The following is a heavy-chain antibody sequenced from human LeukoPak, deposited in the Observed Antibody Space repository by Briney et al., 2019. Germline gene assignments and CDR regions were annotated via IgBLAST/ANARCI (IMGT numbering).Heavy chain of an antibody. V-gene: IGHV3-53*01. D-gene: IGHD5/OR15-5a*01. CDR3: AREDNRGVYDDGFDI. Sequence: PGGSLRLSCVASGFTVSNNFIYWVRQAPGKGLEWVSVIHNDGKTLYADSVEGRFTISRDNFKNTVYLQMSSLRAEDTAVYYCAREDNRGVYDDGFDIWGHGTMDTVSS. J-gene: IGHJ3*02. CDR2: IHNDGKT. CDR1: GFTVSNNF.